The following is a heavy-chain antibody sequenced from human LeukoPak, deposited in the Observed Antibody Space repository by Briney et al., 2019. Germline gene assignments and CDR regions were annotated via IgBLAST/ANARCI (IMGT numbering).Heavy chain of an antibody. V-gene: IGHV4-39*07. CDR3: ARDGGSSWYSSNGGRFDP. Sequence: PSETLSLTCTVSGGSISSSSYYWGWIRQPPGKGLEWIGSIYYSGSTYYNPSLKSRVTISVDTSKNQFSLKLSSVTAADTAVYYCARDGGSSWYSSNGGRFDPWGQGTLVTVST. CDR1: GGSISSSSYY. D-gene: IGHD6-13*01. CDR2: IYYSGST. J-gene: IGHJ5*02.